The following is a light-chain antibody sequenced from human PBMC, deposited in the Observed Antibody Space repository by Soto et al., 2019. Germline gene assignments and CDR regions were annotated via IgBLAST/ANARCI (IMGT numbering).Light chain of an antibody. V-gene: IGKV1-27*01. CDR1: QGISNY. J-gene: IGKJ3*01. CDR2: AAS. Sequence: DIQMTQSPSSLSASVGDRVTITCRASQGISNYLAWYQQKPVKVPKLLIYAASTLQSVVPSRFSGSGSGTDFAVTISSMQHEDDATYYCQKYNSALLPIGPEKKVDIK. CDR3: QKYNSALLP.